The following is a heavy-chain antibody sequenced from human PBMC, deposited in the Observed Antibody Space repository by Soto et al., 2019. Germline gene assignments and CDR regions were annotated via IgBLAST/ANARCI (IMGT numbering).Heavy chain of an antibody. V-gene: IGHV1-18*01. Sequence: ASVKVSCKASGYTFTNYGISWVRQAPGQGLEYMGWISAYNGNTNYAQTLQGRVTMTTDTSTSTAYMELRSLRSDDTAVYYCARDRPDTAYCSSTSCYVFDYWGQGTLVTVS. CDR3: ARDRPDTAYCSSTSCYVFDY. J-gene: IGHJ4*02. CDR2: ISAYNGNT. CDR1: GYTFTNYG. D-gene: IGHD2-2*01.